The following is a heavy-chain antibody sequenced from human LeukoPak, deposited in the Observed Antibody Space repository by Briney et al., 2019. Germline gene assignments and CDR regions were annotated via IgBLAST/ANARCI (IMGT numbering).Heavy chain of an antibody. D-gene: IGHD2-2*01. J-gene: IGHJ4*02. Sequence: GGSLRLSCAASGFTFSSYAMHWVRQAPGKGLEYVSAISSNGGSTYYANSVKGRFTISRDNSKNTLYLQMGSLRAEDMAVYYCARVSCSSTSCCNVGSDCYSVGFSALDYWGQGTLVTVSS. V-gene: IGHV3-64*01. CDR1: GFTFSSYA. CDR3: ARVSCSSTSCCNVGSDCYSVGFSALDY. CDR2: ISSNGGST.